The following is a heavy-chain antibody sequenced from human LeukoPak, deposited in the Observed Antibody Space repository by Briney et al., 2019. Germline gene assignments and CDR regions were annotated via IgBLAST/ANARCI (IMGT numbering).Heavy chain of an antibody. CDR2: ISGSGGST. V-gene: IGHV3-23*01. J-gene: IGHJ4*02. D-gene: IGHD5-24*01. CDR3: AKDRLPTAHYFRDGYTEYYFDY. CDR1: GFTFSSYA. Sequence: GGSLRLSCAASGFTFSSYAMGWVRQAPGKGLEWVSAISGSGGSTYYADSVKGRFAISRDNSKNTLYLQMNSLRAEDTAVYYCAKDRLPTAHYFRDGYTEYYFDYWGQGNLVTVSS.